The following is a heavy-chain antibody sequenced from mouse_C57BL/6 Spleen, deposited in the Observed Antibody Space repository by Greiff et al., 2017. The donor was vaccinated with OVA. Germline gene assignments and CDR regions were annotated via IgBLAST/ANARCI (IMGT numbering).Heavy chain of an antibody. V-gene: IGHV1-80*01. CDR2: IYPGDGDT. D-gene: IGHD2-4*01. J-gene: IGHJ4*01. CDR1: GYAFSSYW. Sequence: VKLMESGAELVKPGASVKISCKASGYAFSSYWMNWVKQRPGKGLEWIGQIYPGDGDTNYNGKFKGKATLTADKSSSTAYMQLSSLTSEDSAVYFCARVYDYDPLYAMDYWGQGTSVTVSS. CDR3: ARVYDYDPLYAMDY.